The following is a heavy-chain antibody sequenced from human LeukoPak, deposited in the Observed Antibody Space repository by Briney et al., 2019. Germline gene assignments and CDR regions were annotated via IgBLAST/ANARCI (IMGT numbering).Heavy chain of an antibody. CDR3: ARDPGSSSFDL. D-gene: IGHD6-13*01. V-gene: IGHV3-23*01. CDR2: IIGNGGDI. J-gene: IGHJ4*02. Sequence: GGSLRLSCAASGFTFNTYAMNWVRQAPGKGLEWVSVIIGNGGDIHYAGSVRGRFTISRDNSKNTLYLQMNSLRADDTAVYYCARDPGSSSFDLWGRGALVTVSS. CDR1: GFTFNTYA.